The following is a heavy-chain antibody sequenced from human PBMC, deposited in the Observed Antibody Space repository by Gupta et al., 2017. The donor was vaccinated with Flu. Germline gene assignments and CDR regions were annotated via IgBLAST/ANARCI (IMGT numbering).Heavy chain of an antibody. CDR2: IYHSGTT. Sequence: QVQLQESGPGLVKPSETLSLTCAVSGYSISSGYYWGWIRRPPGNGLEWIGSIYHSGTTYYNPSLESRVTMSVDTSKNQFSLRLSSVTAADTAVYYCARGGDSSSWYDGGWFDPWGQGTLVTVSS. CDR1: GYSISSGYY. J-gene: IGHJ5*02. D-gene: IGHD6-13*01. V-gene: IGHV4-38-2*01. CDR3: ARGGDSSSWYDGGWFDP.